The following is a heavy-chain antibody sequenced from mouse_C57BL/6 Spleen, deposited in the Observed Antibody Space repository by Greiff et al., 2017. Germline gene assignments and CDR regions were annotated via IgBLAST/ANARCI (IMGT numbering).Heavy chain of an antibody. CDR2: INPYNGGT. CDR1: GYTFTDYY. J-gene: IGHJ1*03. Sequence: VQLQQSGPVLVKPGASVTMSCKASGYTFTDYYMNWVKQSHVKSLEWIGVINPYNGGTSYNQKFKGKATLTVDKSSSTAYMELNSLTSEDSAFDYCARETTSRYFDVWGTGTTVTVSS. D-gene: IGHD1-1*01. CDR3: ARETTSRYFDV. V-gene: IGHV1-19*01.